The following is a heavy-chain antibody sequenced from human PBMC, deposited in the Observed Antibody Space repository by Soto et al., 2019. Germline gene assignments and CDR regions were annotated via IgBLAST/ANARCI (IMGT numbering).Heavy chain of an antibody. CDR3: ASSNPTRIAAAGINWFDP. D-gene: IGHD6-13*01. CDR2: IYYSGST. Sequence: SETLSLTCTVSGGSISSSSYYWGWIRQPPGKGLEWIGSIYYSGSTYYNPSLKSRVTISVDTSKNQFSLKLSSVTAADTAVYYCASSNPTRIAAAGINWFDPWGQGTLVTVSS. CDR1: GGSISSSSYY. V-gene: IGHV4-39*01. J-gene: IGHJ5*02.